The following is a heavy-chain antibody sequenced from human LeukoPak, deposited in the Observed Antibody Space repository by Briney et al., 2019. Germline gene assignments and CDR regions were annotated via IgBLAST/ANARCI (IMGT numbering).Heavy chain of an antibody. CDR3: ARDAGDLDY. Sequence: SETLSLTCTVSGDSISSGDYYWSWIRQPPGKGLEWIGHIYYSGSTNYNPSLKSRVIISVDTSKNQFSLKLTSVTAADTAVYYCARDAGDLDYWGQGTLATASS. D-gene: IGHD4-17*01. CDR1: GDSISSGDYY. V-gene: IGHV4-30-4*01. CDR2: IYYSGST. J-gene: IGHJ4*02.